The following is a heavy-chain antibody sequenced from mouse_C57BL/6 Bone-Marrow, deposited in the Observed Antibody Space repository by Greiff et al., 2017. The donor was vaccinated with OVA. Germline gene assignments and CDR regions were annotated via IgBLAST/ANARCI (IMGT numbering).Heavy chain of an antibody. Sequence: VKLMESGPGLVQPSQSLSITCTVSGFSLTSYGVHWVRQSPGKGLEWLGVIWRGGSTDYNAAFMSRLSITKDNSKSQVFFKMNSLQADDTAIYYCAKNGRGSSFYFDYWGQGTTLTVSS. D-gene: IGHD1-1*01. CDR3: AKNGRGSSFYFDY. J-gene: IGHJ2*01. CDR1: GFSLTSYG. CDR2: IWRGGST. V-gene: IGHV2-5*01.